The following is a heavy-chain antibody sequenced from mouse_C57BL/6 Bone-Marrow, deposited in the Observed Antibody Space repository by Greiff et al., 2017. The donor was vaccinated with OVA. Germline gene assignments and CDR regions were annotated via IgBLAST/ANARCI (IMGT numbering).Heavy chain of an antibody. CDR1: GYTFTDYY. J-gene: IGHJ1*03. V-gene: IGHV1-76*01. CDR2: IYPGSGNT. CDR3: ASEIYYYGSSYVPSYWYFDV. D-gene: IGHD1-1*01. Sequence: QVHVKQSGAELVRPGASVKLSCKASGYTFTDYYINWVKQRPGQGLEWIARIYPGSGNTYYNEKFKGKATLTAEKSSSTAYMQLSSLTSEDSAVYFCASEIYYYGSSYVPSYWYFDVWGTGTTVTVSS.